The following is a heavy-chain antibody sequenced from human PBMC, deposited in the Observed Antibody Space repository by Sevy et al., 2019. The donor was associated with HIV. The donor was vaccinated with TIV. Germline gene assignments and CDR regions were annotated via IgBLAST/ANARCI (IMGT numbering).Heavy chain of an antibody. D-gene: IGHD5-18*01. CDR1: GYTFTSYD. J-gene: IGHJ5*02. V-gene: IGHV1-8*01. Sequence: ASVKVSCKASGYTFTSYDINWVRQATGQGLEWMGWMNPNGGNTGYAQKFQGRVTMTRNTSISTAYMELSSLRSEDTAVYYCASSAPYSYGYGRDDWFDPWGQGTLVTVSS. CDR2: MNPNGGNT. CDR3: ASSAPYSYGYGRDDWFDP.